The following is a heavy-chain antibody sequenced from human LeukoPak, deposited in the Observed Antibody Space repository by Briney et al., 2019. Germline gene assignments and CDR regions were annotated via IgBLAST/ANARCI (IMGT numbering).Heavy chain of an antibody. CDR3: PRHGPPMQRQFYDS. D-gene: IGHD5-24*01. V-gene: IGHV4-39*01. Sequence: PSETLSLTCTVSGDSISGSSYYWAWIRQPPGKGLEWIGSVYYTGSTYSTSSLKSRVTISADTSKNLFSLKVNSVTAADTAVYYCPRHGPPMQRQFYDSWGQGTLVTVSS. CDR2: VYYTGST. CDR1: GDSISGSSYY. J-gene: IGHJ4*02.